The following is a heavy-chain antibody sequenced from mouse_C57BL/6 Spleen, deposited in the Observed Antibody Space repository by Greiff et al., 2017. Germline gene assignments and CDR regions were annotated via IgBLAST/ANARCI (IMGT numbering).Heavy chain of an antibody. Sequence: EVKLMESEGGLVQPGSSMKLSCTASGFTFSDYYMAWVRQVPEKGLEWVANINYDGSSTNYMDSLKSRFIISRDNAKNMLYLQMSRLKSEDTATDYCARDVGPPVGYFDVWGTGTTVTVSS. CDR1: GFTFSDYY. J-gene: IGHJ1*03. CDR3: ARDVGPPVGYFDV. CDR2: INYDGSST. V-gene: IGHV5-16*01.